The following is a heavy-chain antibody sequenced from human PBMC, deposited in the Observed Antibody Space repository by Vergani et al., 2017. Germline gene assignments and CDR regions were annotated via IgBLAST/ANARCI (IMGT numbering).Heavy chain of an antibody. V-gene: IGHV1-18*01. CDR3: ARDSLWFGELLASTHDAFDI. CDR2: ISSYNGKT. Sequence: QVQLVQSGAEEKKPGASVKVSCTASGYTFTSYGISWVRQAPGQGLEGRGWISSYNGKTNYAQKHQGRVTMTTDTSTSTAYMELRSLRSDDTAVYYCARDSLWFGELLASTHDAFDIWGQGTMVTVSS. D-gene: IGHD3-10*01. J-gene: IGHJ3*02. CDR1: GYTFTSYG.